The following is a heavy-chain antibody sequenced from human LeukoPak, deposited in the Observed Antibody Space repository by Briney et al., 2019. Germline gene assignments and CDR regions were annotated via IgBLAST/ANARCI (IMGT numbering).Heavy chain of an antibody. J-gene: IGHJ4*02. CDR3: AKDPMYYYGSGSSYYFDY. Sequence: GGSLRLSCAASGFTFSSYIMSWVSQAPGKGLEWVSSFSAGDNNTYYADSVKGRFTISRDNSKNTLYLQMNSLRAEDTAVYYCAKDPMYYYGSGSSYYFDYWGQGTLVTVFS. D-gene: IGHD3-10*01. CDR1: GFTFSSYI. CDR2: FSAGDNNT. V-gene: IGHV3-23*01.